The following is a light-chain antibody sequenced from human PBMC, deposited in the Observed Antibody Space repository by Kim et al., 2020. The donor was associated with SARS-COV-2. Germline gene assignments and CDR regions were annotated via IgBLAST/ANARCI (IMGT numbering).Light chain of an antibody. CDR1: SSDVGGYNY. Sequence: QSALTQPASVSGSPGQSITISCTGTSSDVGGYNYVSWYQQHPGKAPKLMIYDVSKRPSGVSNRFPGSKSGNTASLTISGLQAEDEADYYCSSYTSSSNVVFGGGTQLTVL. CDR2: DVS. CDR3: SSYTSSSNVV. J-gene: IGLJ2*01. V-gene: IGLV2-14*01.